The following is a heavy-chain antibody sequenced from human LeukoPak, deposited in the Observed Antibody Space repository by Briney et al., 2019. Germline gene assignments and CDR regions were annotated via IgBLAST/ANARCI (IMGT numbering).Heavy chain of an antibody. V-gene: IGHV3-23*01. Sequence: GGSLRLSCAASGFTFSSYAMSWVRQAPGKGLEWVSAISGSGGSTYYADSVKGRFTISRDNSKNTLYPQMNSLRAEDTAVYYCAKDPPEYSSFHWFDPWGQGTLVTVSS. CDR1: GFTFSSYA. CDR2: ISGSGGST. J-gene: IGHJ5*02. D-gene: IGHD6-6*01. CDR3: AKDPPEYSSFHWFDP.